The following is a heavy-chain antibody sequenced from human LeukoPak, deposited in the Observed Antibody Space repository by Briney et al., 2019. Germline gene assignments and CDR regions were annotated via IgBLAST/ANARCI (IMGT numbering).Heavy chain of an antibody. CDR1: GLTFSRFW. J-gene: IGHJ5*02. V-gene: IGHV3-7*01. CDR2: IKEDGSEK. D-gene: IGHD6-19*01. Sequence: PGGSLRLSCAVSGLTFSRFWMSWVRQAPGKGLEWVATIKEDGSEKYYVDSVKGRFTISRDNAKSSLYLRMNSLRVEDTAVCCAPRGGWYPRAFDHWGQGTLVTVSS. CDR3: PRGGWYPRAFDH.